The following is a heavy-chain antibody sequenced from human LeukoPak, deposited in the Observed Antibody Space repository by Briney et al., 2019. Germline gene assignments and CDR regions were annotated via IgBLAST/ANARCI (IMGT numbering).Heavy chain of an antibody. D-gene: IGHD5-12*01. CDR2: NSASGETT. Sequence: GGSLRLSCASSGFTFSTYAMSWVRQAPGKGLEWVSGNSASGETTYYADSVKGRFTISRDNSKNTLHLQMNSLRAEDTAVYYCAKAPVGWLRPLDYWGQGTLVTVSS. CDR1: GFTFSTYA. CDR3: AKAPVGWLRPLDY. V-gene: IGHV3-23*01. J-gene: IGHJ4*02.